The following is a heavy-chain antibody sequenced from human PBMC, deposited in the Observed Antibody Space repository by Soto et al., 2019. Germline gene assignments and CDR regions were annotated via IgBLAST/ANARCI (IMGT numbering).Heavy chain of an antibody. D-gene: IGHD2-2*01. CDR3: AKENQLLRTGFDI. Sequence: PGGSLRLSCAASGFTFSDFYMTWIRQAPGRGLEWVSYISGRSSTIAYADSVKGRFTISRDNAKNSLYLQLDSLRADDTVVYYCAKENQLLRTGFDIWGQGTMVT. V-gene: IGHV3-11*01. CDR2: ISGRSSTI. J-gene: IGHJ3*02. CDR1: GFTFSDFY.